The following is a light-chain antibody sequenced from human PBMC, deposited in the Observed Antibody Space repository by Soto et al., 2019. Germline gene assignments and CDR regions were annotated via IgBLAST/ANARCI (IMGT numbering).Light chain of an antibody. J-gene: IGKJ1*01. Sequence: VLTHRRDTLYLSPRERTTLSCRTSQSVSSSYLAWYQQKPGQAPRLLIYGASNRATGIPDRFSGSGSGTDFTLTISRLEPEDFATYYCLQDYNYPRTFGQGTKVDIK. CDR1: QSVSSSY. CDR2: GAS. CDR3: LQDYNYPRT. V-gene: IGKV3-20*01.